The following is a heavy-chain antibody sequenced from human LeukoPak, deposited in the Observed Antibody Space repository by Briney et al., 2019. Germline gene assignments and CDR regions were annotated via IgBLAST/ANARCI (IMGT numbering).Heavy chain of an antibody. CDR3: ARQISDYYYYYIDV. CDR1: GGSISSSHYY. CDR2: IYYSGTT. V-gene: IGHV4-39*01. J-gene: IGHJ6*03. D-gene: IGHD3-3*01. Sequence: SETPSLTCTVSGGSISSSHYYWGWIRQPPGKGLEWIGTIYYSGTTYYNPSLESRVTMSEDTSKNQFSLTLRSVTATDTAVYYCARQISDYYYYYIDVWGKGTTVTVSS.